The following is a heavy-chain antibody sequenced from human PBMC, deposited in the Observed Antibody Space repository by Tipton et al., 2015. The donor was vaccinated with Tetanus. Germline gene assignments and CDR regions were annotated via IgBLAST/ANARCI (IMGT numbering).Heavy chain of an antibody. CDR2: ISPFNENV. CDR3: ARGRGLGPHEYFEH. CDR1: GYTFTHYG. J-gene: IGHJ5*02. D-gene: IGHD3/OR15-3a*01. Sequence: QMQLVQSGAEVKKPGASVKVSCKASGYTFTHYGVNWVRQAPGQGLEWMGWISPFNENVNYAEKFQGRLTMTTDRSTATVYMDLGGLGSDDTAVYYCARGRGLGPHEYFEHWGQGTLVTVSS. V-gene: IGHV1-18*01.